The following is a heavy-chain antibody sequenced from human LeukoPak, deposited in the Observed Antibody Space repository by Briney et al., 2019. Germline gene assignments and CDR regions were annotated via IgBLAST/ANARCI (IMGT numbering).Heavy chain of an antibody. CDR2: VNQSGST. Sequence: PSETLSLTCAVSGGSISSGGYSWSWVRQPPGRGLEWIGYVNQSGSTFYNPSLKSRVTISVDRSRNRFSLRLSFVTAADTAVYYCVRGGSYRGNTDSYPRHFDFWGQGTLVTVSS. CDR3: VRGGSYRGNTDSYPRHFDF. J-gene: IGHJ4*02. CDR1: GGSISSGGYS. V-gene: IGHV4-30-2*01. D-gene: IGHD1/OR15-1a*01.